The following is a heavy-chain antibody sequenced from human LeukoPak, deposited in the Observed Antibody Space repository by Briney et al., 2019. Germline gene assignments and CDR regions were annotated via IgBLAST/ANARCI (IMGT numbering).Heavy chain of an antibody. CDR1: GFTFSSYG. V-gene: IGHV3-33*01. D-gene: IGHD3-22*01. J-gene: IGHJ6*02. CDR3: ARVQGITMIVVDPRYYYGMDV. CDR2: IWYDGSNK. Sequence: PGGSLRLSCAASGFTFSSYGMHWVRQAPGKGLEWVAVIWYDGSNKYYADSVKGRFTISRDNSKNTLYLQMNSLRAEDTAVYYCARVQGITMIVVDPRYYYGMDVWGQGTTVTVSS.